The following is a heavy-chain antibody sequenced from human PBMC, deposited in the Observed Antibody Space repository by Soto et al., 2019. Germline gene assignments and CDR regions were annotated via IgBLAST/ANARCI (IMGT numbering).Heavy chain of an antibody. V-gene: IGHV3-11*01. CDR2: ISSSGSTI. J-gene: IGHJ4*02. D-gene: IGHD3-9*01. Sequence: QVQLVESGGGLVKPGGSLRLSCAASGVTFSDYYMSWIRQAPGKGLEWVSYISSSGSTIYYADSVKGRFTISRDNAKKSLYLQMNSLRAEDTAVYYCVRVVPNDILTGLALGFDYWGQGTLVTVSS. CDR1: GVTFSDYY. CDR3: VRVVPNDILTGLALGFDY.